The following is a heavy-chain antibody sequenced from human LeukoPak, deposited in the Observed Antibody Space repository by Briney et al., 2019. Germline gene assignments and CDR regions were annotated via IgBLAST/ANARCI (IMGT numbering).Heavy chain of an antibody. CDR1: GGSISSGSYY. CDR3: ARATSSYFYYMDV. V-gene: IGHV4-61*02. Sequence: SETLSLTCTVSGGSISSGSYYWSWFRQPAEKGLEWIGRIYTSGSTYYNPPLKSRVTISADTSKNQFSLNVSSVTAADTAVYYCARATSSYFYYMDVWGKGTTVTISS. CDR2: IYTSGST. J-gene: IGHJ6*03. D-gene: IGHD5-12*01.